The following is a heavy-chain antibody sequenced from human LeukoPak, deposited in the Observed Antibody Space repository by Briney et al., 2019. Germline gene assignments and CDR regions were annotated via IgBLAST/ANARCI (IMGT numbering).Heavy chain of an antibody. D-gene: IGHD4-17*01. V-gene: IGHV4-39*01. CDR2: MHYSGST. Sequence: PSETLSLTCTVSGGSISSTTYYWGWIRQPPGKGLEWIGSMHYSGSTYYNPSLNSPVTISLDTSKNLFSLRLSSVTAADTAVYYCTGDYGDYVIGHWGQGTLVTVSS. CDR1: GGSISSTTYY. J-gene: IGHJ4*02. CDR3: TGDYGDYVIGH.